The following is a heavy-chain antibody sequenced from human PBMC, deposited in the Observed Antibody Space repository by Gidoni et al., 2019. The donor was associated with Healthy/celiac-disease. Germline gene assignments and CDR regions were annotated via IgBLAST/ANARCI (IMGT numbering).Heavy chain of an antibody. J-gene: IGHJ3*02. CDR2: ISYDGINQ. Sequence: QVQLVESGGGVVQPGRSLRLCWAASGFTCRSYGMHWVRQAPGKWLEWLAVISYDGINQYYADSVKVRFTISRDNSKNTLYLQMNSLRAEDTAVYYCAKEGEYYYDSSGFLASAFDIWGQGTMVTVSS. CDR3: AKEGEYYYDSSGFLASAFDI. D-gene: IGHD3-22*01. CDR1: GFTCRSYG. V-gene: IGHV3-30*18.